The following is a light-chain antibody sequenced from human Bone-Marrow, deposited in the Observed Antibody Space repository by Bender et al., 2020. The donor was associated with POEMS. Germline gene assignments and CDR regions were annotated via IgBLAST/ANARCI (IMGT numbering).Light chain of an antibody. J-gene: IGLJ1*01. V-gene: IGLV2-14*03. Sequence: QSALTQPASVSGSPGQSITISCTGTGSDVVYYDYISWYQQLPDKAPKLVIFEDAKRPSGVSNRFSGSKSGNTASLTISGLQAEDEADYYCQSFDDRLSPYVFGTGTKVTVL. CDR2: EDA. CDR3: QSFDDRLSPYV. CDR1: GSDVVYYDY.